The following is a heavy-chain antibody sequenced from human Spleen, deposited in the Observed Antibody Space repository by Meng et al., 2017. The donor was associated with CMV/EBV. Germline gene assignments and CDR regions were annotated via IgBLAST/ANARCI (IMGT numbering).Heavy chain of an antibody. CDR2: ISSSSSYI. V-gene: IGHV3-21*01. CDR3: ARLETYCSSTSCYDAFDI. D-gene: IGHD2-2*01. Sequence: GGSLRLSCAASGFTFSSYSMNWVRQAPGKGLEWVSSISSSSSYIYYADSVKGRFTISRDNAKNSLYLQMNSLRAEDTAVYYCARLETYCSSTSCYDAFDIWGQGTMVTVSS. J-gene: IGHJ3*02. CDR1: GFTFSSYS.